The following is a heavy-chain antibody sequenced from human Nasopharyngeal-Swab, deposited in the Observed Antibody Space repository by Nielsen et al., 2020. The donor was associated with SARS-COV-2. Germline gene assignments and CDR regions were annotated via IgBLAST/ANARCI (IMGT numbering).Heavy chain of an antibody. Sequence: GESLRLSCAASGLTFSSYSMNWVRQAPGQGLGWVSYISSSSSTIYYADSVKGRFTIPRDNAKNSLYLQMNSLRAEDTALYYCAKELAEDYYDSSGYYYDAFDIWGQGTMVTVSS. CDR2: ISSSSSTI. CDR3: AKELAEDYYDSSGYYYDAFDI. J-gene: IGHJ3*02. D-gene: IGHD3-22*01. V-gene: IGHV3-48*04. CDR1: GLTFSSYS.